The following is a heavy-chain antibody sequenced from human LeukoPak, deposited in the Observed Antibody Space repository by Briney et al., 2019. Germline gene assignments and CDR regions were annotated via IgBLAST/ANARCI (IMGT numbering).Heavy chain of an antibody. Sequence: PSETLSLTCTVSGGSITSYYWSWVRQPPGKGLEWIGCIYYSGSINYNPSLESRVTISIDTSKNQFSLNLRSVNTADTAVYYCASETRYSGSSHFDYWGQGTLVTVSS. CDR3: ASETRYSGSSHFDY. CDR2: IYYSGSI. D-gene: IGHD1-26*01. V-gene: IGHV4-59*01. CDR1: GGSITSYY. J-gene: IGHJ4*02.